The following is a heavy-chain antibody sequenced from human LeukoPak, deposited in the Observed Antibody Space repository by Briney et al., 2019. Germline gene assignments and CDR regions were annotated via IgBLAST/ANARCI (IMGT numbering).Heavy chain of an antibody. CDR1: GFTFSTYW. CDR3: ARERSGYDHQY. V-gene: IGHV3-30*03. D-gene: IGHD5-12*01. J-gene: IGHJ4*02. CDR2: ISYDGRGK. Sequence: GGSLRLSCAASGFTFSTYWMNWVRQAPGKGLEWVTLISYDGRGKYYADSVKGRFTISRDNSENMLYLQMNSLRPEDTAVYYCARERSGYDHQYWGQGTLVTVSS.